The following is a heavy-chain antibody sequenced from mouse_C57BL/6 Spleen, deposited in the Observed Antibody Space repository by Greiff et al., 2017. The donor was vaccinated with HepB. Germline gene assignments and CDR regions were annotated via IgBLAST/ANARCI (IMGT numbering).Heavy chain of an antibody. V-gene: IGHV5-9*01. D-gene: IGHD2-1*01. Sequence: EVKLMESGGGLVKPGGSLKLSCAASGFTFSSYTMSWVRQTPEKRLAWVATISGGGGNTYYPDSVKGRFTISRDNAKNTLYMQMSSLRSEDTALYYCARHYGNYWYFDVWGTGTTVTVSS. CDR3: ARHYGNYWYFDV. CDR2: ISGGGGNT. J-gene: IGHJ1*03. CDR1: GFTFSSYT.